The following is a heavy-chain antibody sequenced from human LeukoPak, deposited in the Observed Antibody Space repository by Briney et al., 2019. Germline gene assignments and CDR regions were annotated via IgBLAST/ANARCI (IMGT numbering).Heavy chain of an antibody. J-gene: IGHJ4*02. D-gene: IGHD6-19*01. V-gene: IGHV1-69*13. CDR1: GYTFTGYY. CDR3: ARNRRRAIIAVAGIGAFDY. CDR2: IIPIFGTA. Sequence: SVKVSCKASGYTFTGYYMHWVRQAPGQGLEWMGGIIPIFGTANYAQKLQGRVTITADESTSTAYMELSSLRSEDTAVYYCARNRRRAIIAVAGIGAFDYWGQGTLVTVSS.